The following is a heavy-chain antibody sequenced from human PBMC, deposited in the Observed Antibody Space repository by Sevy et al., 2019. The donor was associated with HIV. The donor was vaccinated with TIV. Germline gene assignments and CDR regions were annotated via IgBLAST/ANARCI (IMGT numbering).Heavy chain of an antibody. CDR1: GFTFSSYA. CDR2: ISYDGSNK. Sequence: GGSRRLSCAASGFTFSSYAMHWVRQAPGKGLEWVAVISYDGSNKYYADSVKGRFTISRDNSKNTLYLQMNSLRAEDRAVYYCARQTTGTATFDYWGQGTLVTVSS. D-gene: IGHD1-1*01. J-gene: IGHJ4*02. V-gene: IGHV3-30-3*01. CDR3: ARQTTGTATFDY.